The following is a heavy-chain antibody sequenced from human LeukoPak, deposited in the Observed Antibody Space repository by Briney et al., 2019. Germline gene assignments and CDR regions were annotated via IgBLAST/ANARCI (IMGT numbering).Heavy chain of an antibody. J-gene: IGHJ4*02. Sequence: GASVKVSCKTSGYIFTDYYIHWVRQARGQGLEWMGWLNPNSGGTYFALEFEARVTLTRDTSISTAYMEMRGLTSDDTAVYYCAKSQYSFGSGSTKPLFDYWGQGTLVTVSS. CDR1: GYIFTDYY. CDR3: AKSQYSFGSGSTKPLFDY. D-gene: IGHD3-10*01. CDR2: LNPNSGGT. V-gene: IGHV1-2*02.